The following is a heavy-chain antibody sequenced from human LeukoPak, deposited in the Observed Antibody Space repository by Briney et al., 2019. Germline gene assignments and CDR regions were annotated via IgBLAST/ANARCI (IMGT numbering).Heavy chain of an antibody. CDR3: ARDLFDDYSLDY. CDR1: GFTFSSYS. J-gene: IGHJ4*02. CDR2: ISSSSSII. V-gene: IGHV3-21*01. Sequence: KPGRSLRLSCAASGFTFSSYSMNWVRQAPGKGLEWVSSISSSSSIIYYADSVKGRFTISRDNAKNSLYLQMNSLRAEDTAVYYCARDLFDDYSLDYWGQGTLVTVSS. D-gene: IGHD3-16*01.